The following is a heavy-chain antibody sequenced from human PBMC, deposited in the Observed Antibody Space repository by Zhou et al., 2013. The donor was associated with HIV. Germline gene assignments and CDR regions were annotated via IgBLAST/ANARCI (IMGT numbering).Heavy chain of an antibody. J-gene: IGHJ4*02. CDR2: VKPDTGVT. Sequence: QVQLVQSGPELKKPGASVKVSCKTSGYSFADHYMHWIRQAPGQGLEWMGWVKPDTGVTHYAQKFQGRVTVTRSTSLNSVYLQLTSLTSDDTAIYFCARDQNWGPDYWGQGTPSPSP. CDR3: ARDQNWGPDY. CDR1: GYSFADHY. D-gene: IGHD7-27*01. V-gene: IGHV1-2*02.